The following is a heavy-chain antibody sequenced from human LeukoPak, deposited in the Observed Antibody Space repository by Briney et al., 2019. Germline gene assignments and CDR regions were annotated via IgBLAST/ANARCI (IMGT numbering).Heavy chain of an antibody. CDR1: GFTVSSDY. J-gene: IGHJ6*02. CDR3: ARDSVFRGVLGYYYYYGMDV. D-gene: IGHD3-10*01. CDR2: IYSGGST. V-gene: IGHV3-66*01. Sequence: GGSLRLSCAASGFTVSSDYMSWVREALGKGLEWVSVIYSGGSTYYADSVKGRFTISRDNSKNTLYLQMDSLRAKATAVYYCARDSVFRGVLGYYYYYGMDVWGQGTTVTVS.